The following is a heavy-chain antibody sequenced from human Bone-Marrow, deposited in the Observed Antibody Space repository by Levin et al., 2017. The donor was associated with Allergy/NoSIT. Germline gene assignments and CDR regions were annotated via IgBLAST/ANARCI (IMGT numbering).Heavy chain of an antibody. CDR1: GFSFDDYA. CDR3: SKSPDNSILGNWFDP. V-gene: IGHV3-9*01. D-gene: IGHD4-11*01. J-gene: IGHJ5*02. Sequence: GGSLRLSCAASGFSFDDYAMHWVRQAPGKGLEWVSSIRWSSSNMAYADSVKGRFTISRDNAKNSLYLQMNNLRPEDTAFYYCSKSPDNSILGNWFDPWGQGTPVTVSS. CDR2: IRWSSSNM.